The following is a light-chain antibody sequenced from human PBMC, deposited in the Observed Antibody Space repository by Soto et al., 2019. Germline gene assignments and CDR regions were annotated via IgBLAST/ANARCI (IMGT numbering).Light chain of an antibody. CDR3: QQSSTYFKFT. J-gene: IGKJ4*01. Sequence: DIQMTQSPSTLSASIGDRVTITCRASQSISSWVAWYQQKPGKAPKLLIYKASSLESGVPSRFSGSGSGTEFTLTISRLQPDDFAYYYCQQSSTYFKFTLGGGTKVDIK. CDR1: QSISSW. CDR2: KAS. V-gene: IGKV1-5*03.